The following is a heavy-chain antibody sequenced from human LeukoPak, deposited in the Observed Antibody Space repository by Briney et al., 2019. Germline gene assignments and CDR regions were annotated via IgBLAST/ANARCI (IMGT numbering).Heavy chain of an antibody. CDR3: AKGVKVPAARTYYYGSGSYYNKRPFDY. D-gene: IGHD3-10*01. CDR2: ISGSGGST. CDR1: GFTFSSYA. J-gene: IGHJ4*02. Sequence: PGGSLRLSCAASGFTFSSYAMSWVCQAPGKGLEWVSAISGSGGSTYYADSVKGRFTISRDNSKNTLYLQMNSLRAEDTAVYYCAKGVKVPAARTYYYGSGSYYNKRPFDYWGQGTLVTVSS. V-gene: IGHV3-23*01.